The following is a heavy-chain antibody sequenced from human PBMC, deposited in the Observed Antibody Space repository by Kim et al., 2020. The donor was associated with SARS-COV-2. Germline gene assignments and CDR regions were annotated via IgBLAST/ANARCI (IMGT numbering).Heavy chain of an antibody. CDR2: IKQDGSEK. D-gene: IGHD3-10*01. Sequence: GGSLRLSCAASGFTFSSYWMSWVRQAPGKGLEWVANIKQDGSEKYYVDSVKGRFTISRDNAKNSLYLQMNSLRAEDTAVYYCAREFPLSMVRGVIIVWYYYGMDVWGQGTTVTVSS. J-gene: IGHJ6*02. CDR3: AREFPLSMVRGVIIVWYYYGMDV. CDR1: GFTFSSYW. V-gene: IGHV3-7*03.